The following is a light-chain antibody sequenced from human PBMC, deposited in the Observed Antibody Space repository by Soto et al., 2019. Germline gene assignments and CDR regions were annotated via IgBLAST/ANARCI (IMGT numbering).Light chain of an antibody. V-gene: IGLV1-51*01. CDR2: DNN. CDR1: SSDIGNNY. J-gene: IGLJ2*01. Sequence: QSVLTQPPSVSAAPGQKVTISCSASSSDIGNNYVSWYQQLPGTATKLLIYDNNRRPSGIPDRFSGSKSATSATLDITGLQTGDEADYYCGTWDTSLHVVFGGGTQLTVL. CDR3: GTWDTSLHVV.